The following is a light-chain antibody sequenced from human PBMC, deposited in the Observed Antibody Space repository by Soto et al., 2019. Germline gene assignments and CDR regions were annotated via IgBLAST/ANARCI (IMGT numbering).Light chain of an antibody. V-gene: IGKV3D-20*02. J-gene: IGKJ3*01. CDR2: GTS. CDR3: RQRSNWPPGT. CDR1: QSVSSKY. Sequence: EIVLTQSPGTLSLSPGERATLSCRASQSVSSKYLAWYQQKPGQAPRVLIYGTSIRASGVPERFSGGGSGTDFTLTITRLEPEDFAVYYCRQRSNWPPGTFGPGTKVDIK.